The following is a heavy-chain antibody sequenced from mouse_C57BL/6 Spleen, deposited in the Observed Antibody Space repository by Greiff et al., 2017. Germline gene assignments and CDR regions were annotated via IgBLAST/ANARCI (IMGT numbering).Heavy chain of an antibody. CDR1: GYTFTDYE. V-gene: IGHV1-15*01. CDR2: IDPETGGT. J-gene: IGHJ3*02. D-gene: IGHD2-1*01. Sequence: QVQLQQSGAELVRPGASVTLSCKASGYTFTDYEMHWVKQTPVHGLEWIGAIDPETGGTAYNQKFKGKAILTADKSSSTAYMELRSLTSEDSAVYYCTRRTLYGNYGEWGQGTLVTVSA. CDR3: TRRTLYGNYGE.